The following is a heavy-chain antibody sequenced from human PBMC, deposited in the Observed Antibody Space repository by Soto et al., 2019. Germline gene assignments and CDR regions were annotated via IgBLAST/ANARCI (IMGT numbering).Heavy chain of an antibody. D-gene: IGHD4-17*01. Sequence: SETLSLTCIVSGGSISSGGYYWSWIRQHPGKGLEWIGYIYYSGSTYYNPSLKSRVTISVDTSKNQFSLKLSSVTAADTAVYYGARDRYGDRYFDYWGQGTLVTVSS. CDR2: IYYSGST. V-gene: IGHV4-31*03. CDR1: GGSISSGGYY. CDR3: ARDRYGDRYFDY. J-gene: IGHJ4*02.